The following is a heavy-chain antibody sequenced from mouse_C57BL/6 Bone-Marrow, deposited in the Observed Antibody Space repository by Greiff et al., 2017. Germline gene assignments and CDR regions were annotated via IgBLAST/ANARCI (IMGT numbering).Heavy chain of an antibody. D-gene: IGHD1-1*01. CDR3: ARGWYYYGISFAY. J-gene: IGHJ3*01. CDR2: INPYNVGT. V-gene: IGHV1-19*01. Sequence: VQLKESGPVLVKPGASVKMSCKASGYTFTDYYMNWVKQSHGKSLEWIGVINPYNVGTSYNQKFKGKATLTVDKSSSTAYMELNSLTSEDSAVYYCARGWYYYGISFAYWGQGTLVTVSA. CDR1: GYTFTDYY.